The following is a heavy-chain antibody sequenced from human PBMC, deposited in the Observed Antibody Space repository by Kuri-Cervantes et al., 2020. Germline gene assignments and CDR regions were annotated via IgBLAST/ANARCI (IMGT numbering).Heavy chain of an antibody. J-gene: IGHJ3*02. CDR1: GFTFSSYA. CDR2: ISYDGSNK. Sequence: GGSLRLSCAASGFTFSSYAMHWVRQAPGKGLEWVAVISYDGSNKYYADSVKGRFTISRDNAKNSLYLQMNSLRAEDTAVYYCARIGRNDAFDIWGQGTTVTVSS. V-gene: IGHV3-30-3*01. CDR3: ARIGRNDAFDI.